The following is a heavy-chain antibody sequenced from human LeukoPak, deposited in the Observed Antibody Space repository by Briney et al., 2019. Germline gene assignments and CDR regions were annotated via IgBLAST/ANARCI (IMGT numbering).Heavy chain of an antibody. CDR2: ISGRNGNA. J-gene: IGHJ4*02. CDR3: ARYLGHSSGSKRGFDY. CDR1: GYTSSTYG. D-gene: IGHD6-19*01. Sequence: ASVKVSCKTSGYTSSTYGISWVRHAPGQGLEWLGWISGRNGNANYVQEFQGRVTMTTDTSTTTAYMELRSLTSDDTAVYFCARYLGHSSGSKRGFDYWGQGTPVIVSS. V-gene: IGHV1-18*01.